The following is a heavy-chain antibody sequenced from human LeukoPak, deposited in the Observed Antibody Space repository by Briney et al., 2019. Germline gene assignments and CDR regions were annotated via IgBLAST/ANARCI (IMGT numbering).Heavy chain of an antibody. V-gene: IGHV3-48*03. CDR3: ARDYGGVMFDY. D-gene: IGHD4-23*01. Sequence: QSGGSLRLSCAASGFTFSRFGMNWVRQGPGKGLEWVSYISGSGSTKYYAETAKGRFTISRDNDKNSLYLQMNSLRAEDTAVYYCARDYGGVMFDYWGQGTLLTVSS. CDR1: GFTFSRFG. J-gene: IGHJ4*02. CDR2: ISGSGSTK.